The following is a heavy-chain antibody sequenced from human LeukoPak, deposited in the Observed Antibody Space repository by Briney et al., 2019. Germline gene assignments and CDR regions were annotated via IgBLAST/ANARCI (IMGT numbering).Heavy chain of an antibody. CDR2: ISYDGSNK. D-gene: IGHD2-2*01. J-gene: IGHJ3*02. V-gene: IGHV3-30*18. CDR1: GFTFSSYG. CDR3: AKGYCSSTSCYGSAFDI. Sequence: GRSLRLSCAASGFTFSSYGMHWVRQAPGKGLEWVAVISYDGSNKYYADSVKGRFTISRDNSKNTLYLQMNSLRAEDTAVYYCAKGYCSSTSCYGSAFDIWGQGTMVTVSS.